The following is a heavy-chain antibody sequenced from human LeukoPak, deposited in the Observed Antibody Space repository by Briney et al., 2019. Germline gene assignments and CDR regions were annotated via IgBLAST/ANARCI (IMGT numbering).Heavy chain of an antibody. CDR2: ISGSGAST. CDR3: AKPIINWGSPFDY. V-gene: IGHV3-23*01. D-gene: IGHD7-27*01. CDR1: GFTFSSYA. J-gene: IGHJ4*02. Sequence: GGSLRLSCAASGFTFSSYAMSWVRQAPGKGLEWVSAISGSGASTYYADSVKGRFTISRDNSKNTLYLQMNSLRAEDTAVYYCAKPIINWGSPFDYWGQGTLVTVSS.